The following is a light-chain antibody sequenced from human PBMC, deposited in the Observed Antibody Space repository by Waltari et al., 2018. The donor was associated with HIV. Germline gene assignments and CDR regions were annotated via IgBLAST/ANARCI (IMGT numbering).Light chain of an antibody. CDR2: DIN. CDR1: RTVSRFYHY. V-gene: IGLV2-14*03. CDR3: ASNRLDYTLI. J-gene: IGLJ2*01. Sequence: QSALTQPSSVSGFLGQSINISCTRIRTVSRFYHYVSWYQQYPGKIPRLIIFDINNRPSGVSDHFSGSRSGNSASLTFSGLQSGDEAHYYCASNRLDYTLIFGGGTKLTVL.